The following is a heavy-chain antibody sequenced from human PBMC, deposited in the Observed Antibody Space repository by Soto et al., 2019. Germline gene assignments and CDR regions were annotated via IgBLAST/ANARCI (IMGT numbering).Heavy chain of an antibody. V-gene: IGHV4-34*01. CDR2: INHSGST. CDR1: GGSFSSYY. CDR3: ASSFNNYYGMDV. J-gene: IGHJ6*02. Sequence: PSETLSLTCAVSGGSFSSYYWSWIRQPPGKGLEWIGEINHSGSTNNNPSLKSRVTISVDTSRNQFSLKLSSVTAADTAVYYCASSFNNYYGMDVWGQGTTVTVSS. D-gene: IGHD6-6*01.